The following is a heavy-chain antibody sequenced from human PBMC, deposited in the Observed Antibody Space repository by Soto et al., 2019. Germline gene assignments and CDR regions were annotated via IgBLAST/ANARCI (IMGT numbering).Heavy chain of an antibody. CDR3: ARSQGNQQLIYYCGMDV. Sequence: QVQLQESGPGLVKPSQTLSLTCTVAGGSISSGGDYWSWIRQHPGKGLEWIGNIYYSGSTHYNPSLKSRVTISVDTSKNQFSLKLSSVTAADTAMYYCARSQGNQQLIYYCGMDVVGQGTTVTVSS. V-gene: IGHV4-31*03. CDR1: GGSISSGGDY. CDR2: IYYSGST. D-gene: IGHD6-13*01. J-gene: IGHJ6*02.